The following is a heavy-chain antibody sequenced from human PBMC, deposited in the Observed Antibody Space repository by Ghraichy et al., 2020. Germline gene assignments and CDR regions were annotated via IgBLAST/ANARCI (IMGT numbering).Heavy chain of an antibody. CDR2: IYYSGST. Sequence: SETLSLTCTVSGGSISSSSYYWGWIRQPPGKGLEWIGSIYYSGSTYYNPSLKSRVTISVDTSKNQFSLKLSSVTAADTAVYYCASTHYDFSSDYWGQGTLVTVSS. V-gene: IGHV4-39*07. CDR3: ASTHYDFSSDY. J-gene: IGHJ4*02. CDR1: GGSISSSSYY. D-gene: IGHD3-3*01.